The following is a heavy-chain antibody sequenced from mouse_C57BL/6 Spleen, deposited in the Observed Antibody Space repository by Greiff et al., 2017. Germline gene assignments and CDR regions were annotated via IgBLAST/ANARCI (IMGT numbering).Heavy chain of an antibody. Sequence: VQLKQSGPELVKPGASVKISCKASGYSFTGYYMNWVKQSPEKSLEWIGEINPSTGGTTYNQKFKAKATLTVDKSSSTAYMQLKSLTSEDSAVYYCASRLLPFYYFDYWGQGTTLTVSS. V-gene: IGHV1-42*01. CDR1: GYSFTGYY. CDR2: INPSTGGT. CDR3: ASRLLPFYYFDY. J-gene: IGHJ2*01. D-gene: IGHD1-1*01.